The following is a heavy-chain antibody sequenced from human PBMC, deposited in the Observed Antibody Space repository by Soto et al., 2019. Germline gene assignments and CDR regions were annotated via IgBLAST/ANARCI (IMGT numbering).Heavy chain of an antibody. CDR1: GYSFTSYW. CDR3: ARHGFGYSGYDPFFAHYYGMDV. J-gene: IGHJ6*02. Sequence: GDSLKISCKGSGYSFTSYWIGWVRQMPGKGLEWMGIIYPGDSDTRYSPSFQGQVTISADKSISTAYLQWSSLKASDTAMYYCARHGFGYSGYDPFFAHYYGMDVWGQGTTVTVSS. V-gene: IGHV5-51*01. CDR2: IYPGDSDT. D-gene: IGHD5-12*01.